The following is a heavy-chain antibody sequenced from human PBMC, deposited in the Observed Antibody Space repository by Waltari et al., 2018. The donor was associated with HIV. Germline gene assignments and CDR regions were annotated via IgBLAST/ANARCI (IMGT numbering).Heavy chain of an antibody. CDR3: ARAGPGWDYYDSSGYPFDY. D-gene: IGHD3-22*01. J-gene: IGHJ4*02. Sequence: QVQLVQSGAEVKKPGASVKVSCKASGYTFTSYGISWVRPAPGQGLEWMGWISAYNGNTNYAQKLQGRVTMTTDTSTSTAYMELRSLRSDDTAVYYCARAGPGWDYYDSSGYPFDYWGQGTLVTVSS. CDR1: GYTFTSYG. V-gene: IGHV1-18*01. CDR2: ISAYNGNT.